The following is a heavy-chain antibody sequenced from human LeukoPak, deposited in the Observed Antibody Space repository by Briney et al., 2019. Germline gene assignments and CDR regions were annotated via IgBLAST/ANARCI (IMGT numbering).Heavy chain of an antibody. V-gene: IGHV3-23*01. D-gene: IGHD3-3*01. J-gene: IGHJ6*02. CDR3: AKDGPVLRFLEWPTSYGMDV. CDR2: ISGSGGST. CDR1: GFTFSSYA. Sequence: QSGGSLRLSCAASGFTFSSYAMSWVRQAPGKGLEWVSAISGSGGSTYYADSVKGRFTISRDNSKNTLYLQMNSLRAEDTAVYYCAKDGPVLRFLEWPTSYGMDVWGQGTTVTVSS.